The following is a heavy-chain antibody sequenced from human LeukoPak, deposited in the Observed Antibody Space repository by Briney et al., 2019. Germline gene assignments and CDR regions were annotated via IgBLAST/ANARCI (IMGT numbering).Heavy chain of an antibody. D-gene: IGHD3-3*01. CDR3: AREGYYDFWSGSPLRVSYFDY. CDR1: GFTFSSYA. Sequence: GGSLRLSCAASGFTFSSYAMHWVRQAPGKGLEWVAVISYDGSNKYYADSVKGRFTISRGNSKNTLYLQMNSLRAEDTAVYYCAREGYYDFWSGSPLRVSYFDYWGQGTLVTVSS. J-gene: IGHJ4*02. CDR2: ISYDGSNK. V-gene: IGHV3-30*04.